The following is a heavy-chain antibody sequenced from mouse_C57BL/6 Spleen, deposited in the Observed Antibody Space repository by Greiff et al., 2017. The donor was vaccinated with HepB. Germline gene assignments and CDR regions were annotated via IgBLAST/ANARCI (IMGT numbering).Heavy chain of an antibody. Sequence: QVQLKQPGAELVKPGASVKVSCKASGYTFTSYWMHWVKQRPGQGLEWIGRIHPSDSDTNYNQKFKGKATLTVDKSSSTAYMQLSSLTSEDSAVYYCAIGYYGSRGYFDVWGTGTTVTVSS. CDR3: AIGYYGSRGYFDV. J-gene: IGHJ1*03. CDR1: GYTFTSYW. CDR2: IHPSDSDT. V-gene: IGHV1-74*01. D-gene: IGHD1-1*01.